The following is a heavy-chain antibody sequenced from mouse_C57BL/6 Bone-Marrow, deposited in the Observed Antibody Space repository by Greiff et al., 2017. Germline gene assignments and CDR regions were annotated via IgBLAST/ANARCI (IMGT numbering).Heavy chain of an antibody. V-gene: IGHV2-2*01. Sequence: VKLMESGPGLVQPSQSLSISCTVSGFSFTSYGVHWVRQSPGKGLEWLGVMWSGGSTDYNAAFISRLSISKDNSTCQACFKMNSLQADDTAIYYCARRTETWFAYWGQGTLVTVSA. CDR1: GFSFTSYG. CDR3: ARRTETWFAY. J-gene: IGHJ3*01. CDR2: MWSGGST. D-gene: IGHD4-1*01.